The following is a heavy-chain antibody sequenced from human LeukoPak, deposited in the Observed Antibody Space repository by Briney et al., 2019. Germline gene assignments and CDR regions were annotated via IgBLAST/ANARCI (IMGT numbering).Heavy chain of an antibody. CDR2: ISSNGGST. CDR3: ARGGYSYGEGLYYYYYYGMDV. CDR1: GFTFSSYA. J-gene: IGHJ6*02. D-gene: IGHD5-18*01. V-gene: IGHV3-64*01. Sequence: GGSLRLSCAASGFTFSSYAMHWVRQAPGKGLEYVSAISSNGGSTYYANSVKGRFTISRDNSKNTLYLQMGSLRAEDMAVYYCARGGYSYGEGLYYYYYYGMDVWGQGTTVTVSS.